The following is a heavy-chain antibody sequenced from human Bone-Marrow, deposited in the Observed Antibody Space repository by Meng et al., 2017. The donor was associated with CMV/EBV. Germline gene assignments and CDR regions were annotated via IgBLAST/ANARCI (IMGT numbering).Heavy chain of an antibody. CDR3: ARGSDPYYSINYYYGMDV. J-gene: IGHJ6*02. D-gene: IGHD3-10*01. CDR2: ISSSSSYI. Sequence: GESLKISCAASGFTFSSYSMNWVRQAPGKGLEWVSSISSSSSYIYYADSVKGRFTISRDNAKNSLYLQMNSLRAEDTAVYYCARGSDPYYSINYYYGMDVWGQGTTVTVSS. CDR1: GFTFSSYS. V-gene: IGHV3-21*01.